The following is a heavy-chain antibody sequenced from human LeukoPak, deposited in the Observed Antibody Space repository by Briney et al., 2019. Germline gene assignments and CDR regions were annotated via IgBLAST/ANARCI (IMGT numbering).Heavy chain of an antibody. J-gene: IGHJ6*02. CDR3: ARDNDPFSYYDFWSGYYTKYYYYGMDV. Sequence: PGGSLRLSGEPSGFTFSGYALHGVRRAPGRGWGWVAVISIDGRKKYSADSVKGRFTISRDNSKNTLYLQMNSLRAEDTAVYYCARDNDPFSYYDFWSGYYTKYYYYGMDVWGQGTTVTVS. V-gene: IGHV3-30*04. CDR1: GFTFSGYA. CDR2: ISIDGRKK. D-gene: IGHD3-3*01.